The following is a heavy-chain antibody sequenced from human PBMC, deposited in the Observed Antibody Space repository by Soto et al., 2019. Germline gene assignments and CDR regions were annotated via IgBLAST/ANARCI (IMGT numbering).Heavy chain of an antibody. V-gene: IGHV3-33*01. D-gene: IGHD4-17*01. Sequence: QVQLVESGGGVVQPGRSLRLSCAASGFTFSSYGMHWVRQAPGKGLEWVAVIGNDGSNKYYADSVKGRFTISRDNSKNTLYLQMNSLRAEDTAVYYCARDGEAYGDYESCAFDIWGPGTMVTVSS. CDR3: ARDGEAYGDYESCAFDI. CDR2: IGNDGSNK. J-gene: IGHJ3*02. CDR1: GFTFSSYG.